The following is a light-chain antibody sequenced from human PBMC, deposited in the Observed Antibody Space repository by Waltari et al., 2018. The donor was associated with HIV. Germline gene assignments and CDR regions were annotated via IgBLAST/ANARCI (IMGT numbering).Light chain of an antibody. CDR3: QQYGSSPPA. V-gene: IGKV4-1*01. Sequence: VVMTQSPDSLAVSLREWATITCKSSPNVLFTPNNKNYLAWYQQKPQQAPKLIIYWASSRESGVPDRFSGSGSGTDFTLTISSLQAEDVAVYYCQQYGSSPPAFGEGTKVEIK. J-gene: IGKJ2*01. CDR1: PNVLFTPNNKNY. CDR2: WAS.